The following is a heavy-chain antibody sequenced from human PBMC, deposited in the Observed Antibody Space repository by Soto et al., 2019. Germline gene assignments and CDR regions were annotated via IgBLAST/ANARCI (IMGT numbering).Heavy chain of an antibody. D-gene: IGHD5-12*01. J-gene: IGHJ6*02. CDR3: AKGKGGYLSRYYYGMDV. CDR1: GFTFSSYA. CDR2: ISGSGGST. Sequence: EVQLLESGGGLVQPGGSLRLSCAASGFTFSSYAMSWVRQAPGKGLEWVSAISGSGGSTYYADSVKGRFTISRDNSKNTLYRQRNSLRAEDTAVYYWAKGKGGYLSRYYYGMDVWGQGTTVTVSS. V-gene: IGHV3-23*01.